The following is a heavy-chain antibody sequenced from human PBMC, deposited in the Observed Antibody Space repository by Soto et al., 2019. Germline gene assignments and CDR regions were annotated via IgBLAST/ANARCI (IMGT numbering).Heavy chain of an antibody. J-gene: IGHJ4*02. V-gene: IGHV3-23*01. Sequence: PGGSLRLSCAASGFTFSSYAMSWVRQAPGKGLEWVSAISGSGGSTYYADSVKGRFTISRDNAKNSVYLDMNSLSAEDTAVYYCARESEDLTSNFDYWGQGTLVTVSS. CDR2: ISGSGGST. CDR3: ARESEDLTSNFDY. CDR1: GFTFSSYA.